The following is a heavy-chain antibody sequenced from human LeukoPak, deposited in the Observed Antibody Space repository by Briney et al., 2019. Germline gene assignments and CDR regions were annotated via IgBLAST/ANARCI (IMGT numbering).Heavy chain of an antibody. Sequence: GGSLRLSCAASGFTFSDYYMSWIRQAPGKGLEWVSYISSSGSTIYYADSVKGRFTISRDNAKNSLYLQMNSLRAEDTAVYYCASSAVAGRSAFDIWGQGTMVTVSS. D-gene: IGHD6-19*01. J-gene: IGHJ3*02. CDR2: ISSSGSTI. V-gene: IGHV3-11*01. CDR3: ASSAVAGRSAFDI. CDR1: GFTFSDYY.